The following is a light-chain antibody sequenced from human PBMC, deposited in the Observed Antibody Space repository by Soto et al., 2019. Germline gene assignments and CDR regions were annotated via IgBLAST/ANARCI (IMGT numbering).Light chain of an antibody. J-gene: IGKJ1*01. CDR1: QGIGND. CDR2: EAS. Sequence: AIPVTQSPSSLSASVGDRVTISCRASQGIGNDLGWYQQKPGKAPKLLIYEASTLQTGVASRFSGSGSGTDFTLIISSLQPEDFATYYCLQDYVFPWTFGQGTKVEVK. V-gene: IGKV1-6*01. CDR3: LQDYVFPWT.